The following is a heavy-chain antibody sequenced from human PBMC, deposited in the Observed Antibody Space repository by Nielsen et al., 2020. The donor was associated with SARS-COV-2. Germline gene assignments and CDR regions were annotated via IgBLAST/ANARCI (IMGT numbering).Heavy chain of an antibody. CDR1: GDSMSGNY. CDR3: ARGRNSVGGYFDF. J-gene: IGHJ4*02. V-gene: IGHV4-59*01. CDR2: VTHSGAT. D-gene: IGHD1-26*01. Sequence: SETLSLTCSVSGDSMSGNYWTWIRQPPGKGLEWMGYVTHSGATKYNPSLYSRITVSETTSRGKFFLTLTSVTAADTAVYYCARGRNSVGGYFDFWGQGALVIISA.